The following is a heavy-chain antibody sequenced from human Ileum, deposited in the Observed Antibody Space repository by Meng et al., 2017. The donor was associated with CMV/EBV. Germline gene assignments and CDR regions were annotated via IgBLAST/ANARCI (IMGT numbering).Heavy chain of an antibody. J-gene: IGHJ5*02. V-gene: IGHV3-30*02. CDR2: IRHDGSDK. Sequence: GGSLRLSCAASGFTFSNYGMHWVRQAPGKGLEWVAFIRHDGSDKNYADSVKGRFTISRDNSKNTMYLHMKSLRAEDTAVFYCAKGRYEFWIGYYPDWFDPWGQGTLVTVSS. D-gene: IGHD3-3*01. CDR1: GFTFSNYG. CDR3: AKGRYEFWIGYYPDWFDP.